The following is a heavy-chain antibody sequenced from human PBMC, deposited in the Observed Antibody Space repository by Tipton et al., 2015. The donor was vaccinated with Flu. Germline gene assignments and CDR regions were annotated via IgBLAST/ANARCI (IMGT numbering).Heavy chain of an antibody. Sequence: TLSLTCTVSSGSIRSTNYFCAWIRQPPGKRLELIGSIYPSGTTYYNPSLKSRVTISADTSKSQFSPKLRSVTAADTAVYYCARLSYYDVDLKNFYFDYWGQGALVTVSS. V-gene: IGHV4-39*01. D-gene: IGHD3-10*02. CDR1: SGSIRSTNYF. CDR3: ARLSYYDVDLKNFYFDY. J-gene: IGHJ4*02. CDR2: IYPSGTT.